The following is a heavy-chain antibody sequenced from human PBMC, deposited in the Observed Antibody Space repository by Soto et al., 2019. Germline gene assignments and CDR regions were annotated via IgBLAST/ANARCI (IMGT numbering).Heavy chain of an antibody. CDR2: IIPIFGTA. D-gene: IGHD2-21*01. CDR3: ARGGYSRYGMDV. J-gene: IGHJ6*02. Sequence: SVKVSCKASGGTFSIYAISCVLQSPVQGLDWMGGIIPIFGTANYAQKFQGRVTITADESTSTAYMELSSLRSEDTAVYYCARGGYSRYGMDVWGQGTTVTVSS. CDR1: GGTFSIYA. V-gene: IGHV1-69*13.